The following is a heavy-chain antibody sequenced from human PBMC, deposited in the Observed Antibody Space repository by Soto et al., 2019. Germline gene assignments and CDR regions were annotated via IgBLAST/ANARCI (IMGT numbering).Heavy chain of an antibody. CDR1: GGSVSSGSHY. Sequence: SETLSLTCSVSGGSVSSGSHYWSWIRQPPGKGLEFIGYIYDNGSTNYNPSLKSRVTISVDTSKNQFSLKLSSVTAADTAVYYCARVEGGFSYYWGQGTLVTVSS. CDR2: IYDNGST. V-gene: IGHV4-61*01. CDR3: ARVEGGFSYY. J-gene: IGHJ4*02. D-gene: IGHD5-18*01.